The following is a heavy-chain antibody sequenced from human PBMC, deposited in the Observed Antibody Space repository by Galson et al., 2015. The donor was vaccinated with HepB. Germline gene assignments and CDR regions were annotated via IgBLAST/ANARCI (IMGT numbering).Heavy chain of an antibody. CDR3: ARVGYDSSGYYRSPELYGMDV. Sequence: SVKVSCTASGYTFTSYGISWVRQAPGQGLEWMGWISAYNGNTNYAQKLQGRVTMTTDTSTSTAYMELRSLRSDDTAVYYCARVGYDSSGYYRSPELYGMDVWGQGTTVTVSS. V-gene: IGHV1-18*04. CDR1: GYTFTSYG. J-gene: IGHJ6*02. CDR2: ISAYNGNT. D-gene: IGHD3-22*01.